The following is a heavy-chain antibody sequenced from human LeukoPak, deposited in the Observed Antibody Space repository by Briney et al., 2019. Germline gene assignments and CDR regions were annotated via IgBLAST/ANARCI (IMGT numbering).Heavy chain of an antibody. V-gene: IGHV3-23*01. CDR2: ISNTGDNT. D-gene: IGHD2-15*01. J-gene: IGHJ4*02. Sequence: GGSLRLSCAASGFRFSNYGMAWVRQTPGKGLEWVSTISNTGDNTHYVDSVQGRFTISRDNSKNTLFLQMNSLRADDTAIYYCAKDCCDYSPLDHWGQGTQVTVSS. CDR1: GFRFSNYG. CDR3: AKDCCDYSPLDH.